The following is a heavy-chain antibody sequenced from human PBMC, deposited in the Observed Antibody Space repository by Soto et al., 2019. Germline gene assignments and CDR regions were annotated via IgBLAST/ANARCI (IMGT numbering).Heavy chain of an antibody. Sequence: PGGSLRLSCAASGFTVSSNYMSWVRQAPGKGLEWVSVIYSGGSTYYADSVKGRFTISRDNSKNTLYLQMNSLRAEDTAVYYCARSIVAAGFPSGNWFDPWGQGTLVTVSS. D-gene: IGHD6-13*01. CDR2: IYSGGST. CDR1: GFTVSSNY. V-gene: IGHV3-53*01. CDR3: ARSIVAAGFPSGNWFDP. J-gene: IGHJ5*02.